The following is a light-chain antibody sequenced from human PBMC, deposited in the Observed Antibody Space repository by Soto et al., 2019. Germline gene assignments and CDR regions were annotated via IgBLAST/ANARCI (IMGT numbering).Light chain of an antibody. CDR3: QQRSNWPMIT. Sequence: EIVWTQSPATLSLSPGERATLSCRASPSVSSYLAWYQQKPCQAHRLLIYDASNRATGIPARFSGSGSGTDFSLTISSLEPEDFAVYYCQQRSNWPMITFGQGTRREIK. J-gene: IGKJ5*01. CDR1: PSVSSY. CDR2: DAS. V-gene: IGKV3-11*01.